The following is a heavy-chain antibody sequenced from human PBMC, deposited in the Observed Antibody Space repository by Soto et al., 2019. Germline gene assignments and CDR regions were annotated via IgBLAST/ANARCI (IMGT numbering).Heavy chain of an antibody. CDR2: ISYDGSNK. J-gene: IGHJ6*02. Sequence: QVQLVESGGGVVQPGRSLRLSCEASGFTFSSYAMHWVRQAPGKGLEWVAVISYDGSNKYYADSVKGRFTISRDNSKNTLYLQMNSLRDEDTAVYYCAKDATRRTRTYYGMDVWGQGTTVTVSS. CDR1: GFTFSSYA. D-gene: IGHD6-6*01. V-gene: IGHV3-30-3*02. CDR3: AKDATRRTRTYYGMDV.